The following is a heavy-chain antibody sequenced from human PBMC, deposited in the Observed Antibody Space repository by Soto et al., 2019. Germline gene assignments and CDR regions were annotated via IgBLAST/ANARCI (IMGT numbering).Heavy chain of an antibody. CDR3: ARTYYDSGGGFDY. J-gene: IGHJ4*02. Sequence: PWGSLTLSCAASVFTVSSNYISWVCQAPGKGLEWVSVIYSGGSTYYADSVKGRFTISRDNSKNTLYLQMNSLRAEDTAVYYCARTYYDSGGGFDYWGQGTLVNVSS. CDR1: VFTVSSNY. V-gene: IGHV3-53*01. D-gene: IGHD3-22*01. CDR2: IYSGGST.